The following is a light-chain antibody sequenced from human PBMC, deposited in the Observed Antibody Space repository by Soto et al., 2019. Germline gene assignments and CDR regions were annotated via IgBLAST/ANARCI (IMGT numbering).Light chain of an antibody. CDR3: QQLNSYPLT. Sequence: EIQITQSTSTLSASVGDRVTITCRASQSISSWLAWYQQKPGKAPKLLIYDASSLESGVPSRFSGSGSGTEFTLTISSLQPEDFATYYCQQLNSYPLTFGGGTEVDIK. CDR2: DAS. V-gene: IGKV1-5*01. J-gene: IGKJ4*01. CDR1: QSISSW.